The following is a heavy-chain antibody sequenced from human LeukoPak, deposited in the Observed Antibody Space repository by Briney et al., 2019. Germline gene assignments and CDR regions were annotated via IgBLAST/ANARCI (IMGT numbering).Heavy chain of an antibody. CDR2: IYYGGST. J-gene: IGHJ4*02. CDR1: GASIRSYY. Sequence: SETLTLTCSVSGASIRSYYWSWIRKPPGKGLEWIGSIYYGGSTYYNPSLKSRVTISVDTSKNQFSLKLSSVTAADTAVYYCARHGYCSSTSCYLFDYWGQGTLVTFSS. V-gene: IGHV4-39*01. D-gene: IGHD2-2*03. CDR3: ARHGYCSSTSCYLFDY.